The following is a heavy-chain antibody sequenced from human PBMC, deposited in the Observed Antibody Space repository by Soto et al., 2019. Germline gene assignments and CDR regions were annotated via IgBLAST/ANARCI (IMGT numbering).Heavy chain of an antibody. CDR2: INPSGGST. Sequence: GASVKVSCKASGYTFTSYYMHWVRQAPGQGLEWMGIINPSGGSTSYAQKFQGRVTMTRDTSTSTVYMELSSLRSEDTALYYCARDYYGSGSPGPFDYWGQGTLVTVSS. CDR3: ARDYYGSGSPGPFDY. CDR1: GYTFTSYY. V-gene: IGHV1-46*03. D-gene: IGHD3-10*01. J-gene: IGHJ4*02.